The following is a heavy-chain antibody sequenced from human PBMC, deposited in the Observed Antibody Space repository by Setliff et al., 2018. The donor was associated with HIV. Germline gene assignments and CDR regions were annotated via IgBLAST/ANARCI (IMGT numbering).Heavy chain of an antibody. V-gene: IGHV4-34*01. CDR1: GGSLSGYQ. Sequence: LSLTCAVYGGSLSGYQWSWIRQPPGKGLEWIGEINHSGSTSYSPSLKSRVTMSIDTSKNQFSLKLTSVTAADTAVYYCARGKGEERWLRIDYWGQGTLVTVSS. J-gene: IGHJ4*02. CDR2: INHSGST. CDR3: ARGKGEERWLRIDY. D-gene: IGHD5-12*01.